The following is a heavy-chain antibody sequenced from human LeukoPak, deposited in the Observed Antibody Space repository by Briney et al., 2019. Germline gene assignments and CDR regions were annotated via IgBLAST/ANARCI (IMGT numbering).Heavy chain of an antibody. CDR1: GGSFSSYY. D-gene: IGHD2-2*01. CDR2: IYYSGST. CDR3: ARMVLYCSSTSCYRNYYYGMDV. Sequence: SETLSLTCAVYGGSFSSYYWSWIRQPPGKGLEWIGYIYYSGSTNYNPSLKNRVTISVDTSKNQFSLKLSSVTAADTAVYYCARMVLYCSSTSCYRNYYYGMDVWGQGTTVTVSS. J-gene: IGHJ6*02. V-gene: IGHV4-59*01.